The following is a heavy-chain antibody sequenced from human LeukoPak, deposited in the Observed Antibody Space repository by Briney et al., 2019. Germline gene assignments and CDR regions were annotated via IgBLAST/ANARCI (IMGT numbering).Heavy chain of an antibody. CDR1: GYTFTGYY. CDR2: INPNSGGT. CDR3: ARPYCSSTSCGYDAFDI. J-gene: IGHJ3*02. Sequence: ASVKVSCKASGYTFTGYYMHWVRQAPGQGLEWVGWINPNSGGTNYAQKFQGRVTMTRDTSISTAYMELSRLRSDDTAVYYCARPYCSSTSCGYDAFDIWGQGTMVTVSS. D-gene: IGHD2-2*01. V-gene: IGHV1-2*02.